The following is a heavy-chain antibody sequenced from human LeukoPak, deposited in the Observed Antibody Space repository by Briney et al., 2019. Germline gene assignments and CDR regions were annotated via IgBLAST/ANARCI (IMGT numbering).Heavy chain of an antibody. CDR2: ISGSGGST. D-gene: IGHD6-13*01. CDR3: AKDKYSSSWYEGYYFDY. J-gene: IGHJ4*02. Sequence: GGSLRLSCAASGFMLSSNWMSWVRQAPGKGLEWVSAISGSGGSTYYADSVKGRFTISRDNSKNTLYLQTNSLRAEDTAVYYCAKDKYSSSWYEGYYFDYWGQGTLVTVSS. V-gene: IGHV3-23*01. CDR1: GFMLSSNW.